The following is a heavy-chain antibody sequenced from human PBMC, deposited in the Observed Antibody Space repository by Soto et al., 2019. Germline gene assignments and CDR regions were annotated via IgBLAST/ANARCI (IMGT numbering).Heavy chain of an antibody. CDR1: GGSISRYY. CDR3: ARDYYGDRLGP. V-gene: IGHV4-59*01. D-gene: IGHD4-17*01. J-gene: IGHJ5*02. Sequence: PETVSLTCTVSGGSISRYYRSWIRQPPGKGLEWIGYIYDSGSTNYNPSLKSRVTISVDTSKHHFSLKVTSVTAADTAVYYCARDYYGDRLGPWGPGTLVTVSS. CDR2: IYDSGST.